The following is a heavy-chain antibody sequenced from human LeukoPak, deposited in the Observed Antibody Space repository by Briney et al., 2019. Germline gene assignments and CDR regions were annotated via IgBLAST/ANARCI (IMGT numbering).Heavy chain of an antibody. Sequence: QPGGSLSLSCAASGFTLSSYAMSWPRQAPGEGLEWVSNISGSGGSTYYADCVKGLFAIYRDNSKNTLYLQMNSLRADDTAVYYCAKVSGSSYYYLDYWGQGTLVTVSS. CDR3: AKVSGSSYYYLDY. V-gene: IGHV3-23*01. CDR1: GFTLSSYA. D-gene: IGHD6-19*01. CDR2: ISGSGGST. J-gene: IGHJ4*02.